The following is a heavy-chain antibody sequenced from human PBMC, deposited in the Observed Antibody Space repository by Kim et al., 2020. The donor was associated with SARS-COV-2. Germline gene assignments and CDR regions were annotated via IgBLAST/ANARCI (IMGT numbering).Heavy chain of an antibody. Sequence: GGSLRLSCAASGFTFSTFWMSWVRQAPGKGLEWVANIREDGSEKHYVDSLKGRFSISRDNAKNSLYLQMNSLRAEDTAIYYCAMSAYCGGACYSYYFDFWGPGTL. V-gene: IGHV3-7*03. J-gene: IGHJ4*01. CDR2: IREDGSEK. D-gene: IGHD2-21*02. CDR1: GFTFSTFW. CDR3: AMSAYCGGACYSYYFDF.